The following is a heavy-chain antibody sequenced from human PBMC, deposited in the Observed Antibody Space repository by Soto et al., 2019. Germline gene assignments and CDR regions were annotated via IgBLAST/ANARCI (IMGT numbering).Heavy chain of an antibody. V-gene: IGHV4-61*01. CDR2: IYYSGNT. J-gene: IGHJ4*02. Sequence: SETLSLTCTVSGGSVSSGPYYWSWIRQPPGKGLEWIGYIYYSGNTNYNPTLKSRVAISVDTSKNQFSLKLSSVTAADTAVYYCARGGRHDDSSGYGSLGYGGQGTLVTVSS. D-gene: IGHD3-22*01. CDR1: GGSVSSGPYY. CDR3: ARGGRHDDSSGYGSLGY.